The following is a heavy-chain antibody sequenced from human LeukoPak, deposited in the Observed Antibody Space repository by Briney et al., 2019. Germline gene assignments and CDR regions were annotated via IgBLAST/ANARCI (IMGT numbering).Heavy chain of an antibody. CDR1: GFTFSSYS. Sequence: GGSLRLSCAASGFTFSSYSMNWVRQAPEKGLEWVSSISSSSSYIYYADSVKGRFTISRDNAKNSLYLQMNSLRAEDTAVYYCAREYYYDSSGSYAFDIWGQGTMVTVSS. D-gene: IGHD3-22*01. V-gene: IGHV3-21*01. CDR3: AREYYYDSSGSYAFDI. CDR2: ISSSSSYI. J-gene: IGHJ3*02.